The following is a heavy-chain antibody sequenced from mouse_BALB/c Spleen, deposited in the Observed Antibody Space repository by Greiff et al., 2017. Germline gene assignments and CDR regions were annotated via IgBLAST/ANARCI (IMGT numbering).Heavy chain of an antibody. CDR1: GFTFSSFG. J-gene: IGHJ2*01. V-gene: IGHV5-17*02. CDR3: ARSGGTGYFDY. CDR2: ISSGSSTI. Sequence: EVKVVESGGGLVQPGGSRKLSCAASGFTFSSFGMHWVRQAPEKGLEWVAYISSGSSTIYYADTVKGRFTISRDNPKNTLFLQMTSLRSEDTAMYYCARSGGTGYFDYWGQGTTLTVSS. D-gene: IGHD4-1*01.